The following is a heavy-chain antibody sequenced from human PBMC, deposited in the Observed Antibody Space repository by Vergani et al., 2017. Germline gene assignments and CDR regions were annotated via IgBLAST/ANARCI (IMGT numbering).Heavy chain of an antibody. V-gene: IGHV3-23*01. CDR2: ISGSGGST. J-gene: IGHJ6*02. CDR1: GFTFSSYA. Sequence: EVQLLESGGGLVQPGGSLRLSCAASGFTFSSYAMSWVRQAPGKGLEWVSAISGSGGSTYYADSVKGRFTISRDKSKNKLYLQMNSLRAEDTAVYYCAKVGYCSRTSCYNSYYYYGMDVWGQGTTVTVSS. CDR3: AKVGYCSRTSCYNSYYYYGMDV. D-gene: IGHD2-2*01.